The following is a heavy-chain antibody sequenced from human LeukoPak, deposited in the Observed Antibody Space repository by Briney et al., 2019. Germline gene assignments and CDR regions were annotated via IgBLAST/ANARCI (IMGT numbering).Heavy chain of an antibody. D-gene: IGHD4-23*01. Sequence: SETLSLTCAVYGGSFSGYYWSWIRQPPGKGLEWIGEINHSGSTNYNPSLKSRVTISVDTSKSQFSLKLSSVTAADTAVYYCARLPTVVTPPLTIDLWGRGTLVTVSS. CDR3: ARLPTVVTPPLTIDL. V-gene: IGHV4-34*01. J-gene: IGHJ2*01. CDR2: INHSGST. CDR1: GGSFSGYY.